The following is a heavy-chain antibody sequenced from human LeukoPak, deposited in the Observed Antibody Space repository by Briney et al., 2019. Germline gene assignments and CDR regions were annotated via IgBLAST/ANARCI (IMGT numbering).Heavy chain of an antibody. CDR2: IRYDGSNK. CDR1: GFTFSSFW. D-gene: IGHD2-2*02. V-gene: IGHV3-30*02. CDR3: AKPLYTRIDCSSTSCYTPWFDP. J-gene: IGHJ5*02. Sequence: GGSLRLSCAASGFTFSSFWMSWVRQAPGKGLEWVAFIRYDGSNKYYADSVKGRFTISRDNSKNTLYLQMNSLRAEDTAVYYCAKPLYTRIDCSSTSCYTPWFDPWGQGTLVTVSS.